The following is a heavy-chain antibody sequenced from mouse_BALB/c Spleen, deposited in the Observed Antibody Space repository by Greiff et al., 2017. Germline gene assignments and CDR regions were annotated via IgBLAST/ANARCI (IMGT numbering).Heavy chain of an antibody. CDR1: GYSFTGYT. CDR2: INPYNGGT. CDR3: ASPYYGNLAWFAY. Sequence: VQLQQSGPELVKPGASMKISCKASGYSFTGYTMNWVKQSHGKNLEWIGLINPYNGGTSYNQKFKGKATLTVDKSSSTAYMELLSLTSEDSAVYYCASPYYGNLAWFAYWGQGTLVTVSA. D-gene: IGHD2-10*01. J-gene: IGHJ3*01. V-gene: IGHV1-18*01.